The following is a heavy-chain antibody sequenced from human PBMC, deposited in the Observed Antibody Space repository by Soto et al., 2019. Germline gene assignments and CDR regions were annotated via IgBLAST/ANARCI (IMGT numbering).Heavy chain of an antibody. CDR3: ARHVDPNYDFWSGYYREKHYHYGMDV. J-gene: IGHJ6*02. CDR1: GYTFTGYY. Sequence: ASVKFSCKASGYTFTGYYMHWVRQAPGQGLEWMGWINPNSGGTNYAQKFQGRVTMTRDTSISTAYMELSRLRSDDTAVYYCARHVDPNYDFWSGYYREKHYHYGMDVWGQGTTVTVSS. CDR2: INPNSGGT. V-gene: IGHV1-2*02. D-gene: IGHD3-3*01.